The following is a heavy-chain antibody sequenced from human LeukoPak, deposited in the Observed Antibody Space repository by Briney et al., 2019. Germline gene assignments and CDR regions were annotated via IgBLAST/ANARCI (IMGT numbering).Heavy chain of an antibody. CDR3: ARVRYFDWLPTTYDAFDI. J-gene: IGHJ3*02. CDR2: IRQDGSGQ. Sequence: PGGSLRLSCAASGFTFSSYYMSWVRQAPGKGLEWVANIRQDGSGQFYADSVKGRFTISRDNAKNSLYLQMNSLRAEDTAVYYCARVRYFDWLPTTYDAFDIWGQGTMVTVSS. V-gene: IGHV3-7*01. D-gene: IGHD3-9*01. CDR1: GFTFSSYY.